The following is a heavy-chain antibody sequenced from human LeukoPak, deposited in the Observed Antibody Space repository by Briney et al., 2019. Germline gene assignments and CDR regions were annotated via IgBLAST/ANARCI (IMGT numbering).Heavy chain of an antibody. Sequence: PGGSLRLSCTASGFIFRNYYMSWIRQAPGKGLEWVSYISSSGNTIYYADSVKGRFTISRDNARNSLNLQMNSLRVEDTAVYYCAKDGDSGGYYVLYYFNYWGQGTLITVSS. J-gene: IGHJ4*02. CDR3: AKDGDSGGYYVLYYFNY. V-gene: IGHV3-11*01. CDR2: ISSSGNTI. D-gene: IGHD3-22*01. CDR1: GFIFRNYY.